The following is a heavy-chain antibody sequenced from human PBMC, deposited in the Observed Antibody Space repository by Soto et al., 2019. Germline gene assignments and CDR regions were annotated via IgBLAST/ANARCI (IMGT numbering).Heavy chain of an antibody. CDR2: IYYSGSN. J-gene: IGHJ4*02. D-gene: IGHD5-12*01. CDR1: GGSISSGDYY. Sequence: QVQLQESGPGLVKPSQTLSLTCTVSGGSISSGDYYWSWIRQPPGKGLEWIGYIYYSGSNYYNPALKSRVTTSVDTSKNQFSLTLSSVTAADTAVYYCARLEMATTRALDYWGQGILVTVSS. V-gene: IGHV4-30-4*01. CDR3: ARLEMATTRALDY.